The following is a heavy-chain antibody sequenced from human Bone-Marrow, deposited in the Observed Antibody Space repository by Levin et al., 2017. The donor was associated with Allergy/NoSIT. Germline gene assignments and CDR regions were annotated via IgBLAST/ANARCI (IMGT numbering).Heavy chain of an antibody. CDR1: GYTFTSYD. CDR3: ARKWRYSGYDSDAFDI. Sequence: ASVKVSCKASGYTFTSYDINWVRQATGQGLEWMGWMNPNSGNTGYAQKFQGRVTMTRNTSISTAYMELSSLRSEDTAVYYCARKWRYSGYDSDAFDIWGQGTMVTVSS. CDR2: MNPNSGNT. D-gene: IGHD5-12*01. J-gene: IGHJ3*02. V-gene: IGHV1-8*01.